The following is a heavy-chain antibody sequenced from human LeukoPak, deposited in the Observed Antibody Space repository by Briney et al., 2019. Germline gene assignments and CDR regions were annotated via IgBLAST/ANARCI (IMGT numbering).Heavy chain of an antibody. CDR1: GGSISSSY. J-gene: IGHJ4*02. V-gene: IGHV4-59*05. CDR3: ARREGPFDY. Sequence: PSETLSLTCTVSGGSISSSYWSWIRQPPGKGLEWIGSISYRGDTFYNPSLKSRVTISVDTSKNQFSLNLNFVSAADTAVYYCARREGPFDYWGQGTLVTVSS. CDR2: ISYRGDT.